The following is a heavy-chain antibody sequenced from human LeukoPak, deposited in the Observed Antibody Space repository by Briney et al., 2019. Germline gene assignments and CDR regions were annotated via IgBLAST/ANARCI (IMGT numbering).Heavy chain of an antibody. J-gene: IGHJ5*02. Sequence: SETLSLTCTVSGGSISSSSYYWGWIRQPPGKGLERIGSIYYSGSTYYNPSLKSRVTISVDTSKNQFSLKLSSVTAADTAVYYCARQYYDFWSGYPNWFDPWGQGTLVTVSS. V-gene: IGHV4-39*01. CDR3: ARQYYDFWSGYPNWFDP. CDR2: IYYSGST. CDR1: GGSISSSSYY. D-gene: IGHD3-3*01.